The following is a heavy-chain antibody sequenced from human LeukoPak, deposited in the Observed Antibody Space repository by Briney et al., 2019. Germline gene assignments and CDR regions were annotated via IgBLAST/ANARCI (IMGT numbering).Heavy chain of an antibody. CDR1: GYTFTGYY. V-gene: IGHV1-2*02. J-gene: IGHJ4*02. Sequence: ASVKVSCKASGYTFTGYYIHWVRQAPGQGLEWMGWINPNTGGTNYAQKFQGRVTMTRDTSVSTAYMELRNLTSDDTAVYYCARDRPALLSKRIPYDYWGQGTLVTVSS. D-gene: IGHD2-15*01. CDR3: ARDRPALLSKRIPYDY. CDR2: INPNTGGT.